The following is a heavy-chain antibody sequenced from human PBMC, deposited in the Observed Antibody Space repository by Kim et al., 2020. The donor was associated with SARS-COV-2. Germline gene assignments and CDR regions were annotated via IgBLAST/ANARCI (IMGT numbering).Heavy chain of an antibody. CDR3: AKERGGSVRSGWSYYYYGMDV. V-gene: IGHV3-30*18. D-gene: IGHD6-19*01. CDR2: ISYDGSNK. Sequence: GGSLRLSCAASGFTFSSYGMHWVRQAPGKGLAWVAVISYDGSNKYYADPVKGRFTISRDNSKNTLYLQMNSLRAENTAVYYWAKERGGSVRSGWSYYYYGMDVWRQGTTVSVSS. CDR1: GFTFSSYG. J-gene: IGHJ6*01.